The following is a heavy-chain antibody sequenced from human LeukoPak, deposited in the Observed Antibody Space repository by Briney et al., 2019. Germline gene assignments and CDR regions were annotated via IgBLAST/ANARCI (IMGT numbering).Heavy chain of an antibody. Sequence: PGGSLRLSCAASGFTFSTYDMHWVRQAPGKGLEWVSGISGSGGSTYSVDSVKGRFTVSRDNSKNTLYLQMNSLRAEDTAVYYCARTKPQQFDILSWGQGTLVTVSS. D-gene: IGHD3-9*01. V-gene: IGHV3-23*01. CDR2: ISGSGGST. CDR3: ARTKPQQFDILS. CDR1: GFTFSTYD. J-gene: IGHJ4*02.